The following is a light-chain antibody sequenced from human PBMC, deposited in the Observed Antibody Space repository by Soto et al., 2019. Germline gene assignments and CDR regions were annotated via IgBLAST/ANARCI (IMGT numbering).Light chain of an antibody. CDR1: QSVSRN. Sequence: ETVMTQSPATLSVPPGEKATLSCRASQSVSRNLAWYQQKHGQAPRLLIYGASSRPTDIPARFSGSGSGTDFTLTISSLETEDGSLYDGQQRSNWTITFGQGTRLEIK. V-gene: IGKV3D-11*03. J-gene: IGKJ5*01. CDR2: GAS. CDR3: QQRSNWTIT.